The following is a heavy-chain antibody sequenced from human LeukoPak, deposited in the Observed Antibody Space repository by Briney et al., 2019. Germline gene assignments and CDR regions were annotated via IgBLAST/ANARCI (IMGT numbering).Heavy chain of an antibody. V-gene: IGHV3-23*01. Sequence: GGSLRLSCAASGFTFSSYAMSWVRQAPGKGLEWVSAISGSGGSTYYADSVKGRFTISRDNSKNTLYLQMNSLRAEDTAVYYCAKTGKQWLHGRGYNFDYWGQGTLVTVSS. D-gene: IGHD6-19*01. CDR1: GFTFSSYA. CDR2: ISGSGGST. CDR3: AKTGKQWLHGRGYNFDY. J-gene: IGHJ4*02.